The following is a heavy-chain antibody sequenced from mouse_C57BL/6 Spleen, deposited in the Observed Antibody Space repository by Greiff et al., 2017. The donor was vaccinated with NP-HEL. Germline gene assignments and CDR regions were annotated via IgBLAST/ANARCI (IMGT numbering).Heavy chain of an antibody. V-gene: IGHV1-64*01. Sequence: QVQLQQPGAELVKPGASVKLSCKASGYTFTSYWMHWVKQRPGQGLEWIGMIHPNSGSTNYNEKFKSKATLTVDKSSSTAYMQLSSLTSEDSAVYYCARMTTVVAQYFDVWGTGTTVTVSS. CDR3: ARMTTVVAQYFDV. CDR1: GYTFTSYW. D-gene: IGHD1-1*01. J-gene: IGHJ1*03. CDR2: IHPNSGST.